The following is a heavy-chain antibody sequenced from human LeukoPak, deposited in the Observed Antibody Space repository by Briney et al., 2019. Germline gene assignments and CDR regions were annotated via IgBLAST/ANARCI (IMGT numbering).Heavy chain of an antibody. V-gene: IGHV1-2*02. J-gene: IGHJ6*03. Sequence: GASVKVSCKASGYTLTGYYMHWVRQAPGQGLEWMGWINPNSGGTNYAQKFQGRVTMTRDTSISTACMELSRLRSDDTAVYYCARVAAAGTSYYYYYMDVWGKGTTVTISS. CDR1: GYTLTGYY. CDR2: INPNSGGT. D-gene: IGHD6-13*01. CDR3: ARVAAAGTSYYYYYMDV.